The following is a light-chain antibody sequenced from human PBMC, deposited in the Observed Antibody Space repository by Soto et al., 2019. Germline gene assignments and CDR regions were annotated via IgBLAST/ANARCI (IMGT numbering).Light chain of an antibody. J-gene: IGLJ1*01. CDR3: QSYDSSLSGYV. V-gene: IGLV1-40*01. Sequence: QSVLTQPPSVSGAPGQRVTISCTGSSSNIGAGYDVHWYQQLPGTAPKLLIYGNSNRPSGVPVRFSGSKSGTSASLAITGLQAEDEADYCCQSYDSSLSGYVFGTGTKLTVL. CDR1: SSNIGAGYD. CDR2: GNS.